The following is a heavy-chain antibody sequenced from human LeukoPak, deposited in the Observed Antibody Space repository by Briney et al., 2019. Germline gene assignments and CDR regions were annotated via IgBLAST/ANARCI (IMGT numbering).Heavy chain of an antibody. Sequence: NASETLSLTCTVSGGSMRNYYWNWIRQSAGKGLEWIGEISHSGRTNYNPSLKSRVSMSIDTSKSQFFLKVTSVTAADTAVYYCARDSSRTSVDAFDIWGQGTMVTVS. CDR3: ARDSSRTSVDAFDI. J-gene: IGHJ3*02. CDR2: ISHSGRT. D-gene: IGHD2-2*01. V-gene: IGHV4-4*07. CDR1: GGSMRNYY.